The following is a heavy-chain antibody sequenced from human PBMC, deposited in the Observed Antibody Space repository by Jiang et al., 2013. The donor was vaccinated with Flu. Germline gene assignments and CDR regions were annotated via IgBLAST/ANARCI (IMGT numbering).Heavy chain of an antibody. CDR1: GGSISSSSYY. V-gene: IGHV4-39*01. CDR3: ARRDYDFWSGYTYYFDY. D-gene: IGHD3-3*01. J-gene: IGHJ4*02. Sequence: GSGLVKPSETLSLTCTVSGGSISSSSYYWGWIRQPPGKGLEWIGSIYYSGSTYYNPSLKSRVTISVDTSKNQFSLKLSSVTAADTAVYYCARRDYDFWSGYTYYFDYWGQGTLVTVSS. CDR2: IYYSGST.